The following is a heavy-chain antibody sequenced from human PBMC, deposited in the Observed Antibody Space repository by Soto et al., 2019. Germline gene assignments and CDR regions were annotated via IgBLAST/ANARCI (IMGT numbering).Heavy chain of an antibody. CDR1: GFIFTSYG. D-gene: IGHD3-10*01. V-gene: IGHV3-30*18. J-gene: IGHJ6*02. Sequence: GGSLRLSCAASGFIFTSYGIHWVRQAPAKGLEWVAFISYDGSNQYYGDSVKDRFTISRDNSKNTLYLQMDSLRTEDTAVYYCAKEKRYYGSGSYFTYYGMDAWGQGTTVTVSS. CDR3: AKEKRYYGSGSYFTYYGMDA. CDR2: ISYDGSNQ.